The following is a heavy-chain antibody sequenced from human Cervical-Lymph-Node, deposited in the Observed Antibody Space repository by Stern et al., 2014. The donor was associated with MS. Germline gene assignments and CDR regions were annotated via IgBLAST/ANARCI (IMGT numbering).Heavy chain of an antibody. CDR1: GFTFSSYG. V-gene: IGHV3-30*03. Sequence: QVQLGESGGAVVQPGRSLRLSCAASGFTFSSYGMHWVRQAPGQGLELVTVISYDGNHKYYAASVKGRFTISRDNSKNTLHLQMNSVTPDDTAIYYCARDYEDTSMLFDHWGQGTLVTVSS. D-gene: IGHD2-8*01. CDR2: ISYDGNHK. J-gene: IGHJ4*02. CDR3: ARDYEDTSMLFDH.